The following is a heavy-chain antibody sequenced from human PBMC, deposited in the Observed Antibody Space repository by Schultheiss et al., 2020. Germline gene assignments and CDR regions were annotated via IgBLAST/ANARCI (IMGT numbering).Heavy chain of an antibody. D-gene: IGHD3-10*01. J-gene: IGHJ5*02. CDR2: IRSSGEDT. Sequence: GGSLRLSCAASGFTFSSYGMNWVRQAPGMGLEWVSAIRSSGEDTFYADSVKGRFTISRDNAKNSLYLQMNSLRDEDTAVYYCARGHRYYYDLFDPWGQGSLVTVSS. CDR1: GFTFSSYG. CDR3: ARGHRYYYDLFDP. V-gene: IGHV3-21*01.